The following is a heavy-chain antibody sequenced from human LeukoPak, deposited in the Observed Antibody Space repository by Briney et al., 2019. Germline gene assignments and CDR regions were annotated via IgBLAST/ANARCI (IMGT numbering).Heavy chain of an antibody. J-gene: IGHJ4*02. CDR1: GFTFDDYA. V-gene: IGHV3-9*01. Sequence: PGGSLRLSCAASGFTFDDYAMHWVRQAPGKGLEWVSGISWNSGSIGYADSVKGRFTISRDNAKNSLYLQMNSLRAEDTALYYCAYSSSSSWYYFDYWGQGTLVTASS. CDR3: AYSSSSSWYYFDY. CDR2: ISWNSGSI. D-gene: IGHD6-13*01.